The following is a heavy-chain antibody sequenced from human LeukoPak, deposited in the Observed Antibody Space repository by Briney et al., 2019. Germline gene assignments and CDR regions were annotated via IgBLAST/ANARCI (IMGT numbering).Heavy chain of an antibody. J-gene: IGHJ5*02. CDR2: ISGSGGST. V-gene: IGHV3-23*01. CDR3: AKDFRRTGVNWFDP. Sequence: GGSLRLSCAASGFTFSSYAMHWVRQAPGKGLEWVSAISGSGGSTHYADSVKGRFTISRDNSKNTLYLQMNSLRAEDTAVYYCAKDFRRTGVNWFDPWGQGTLVTVSS. D-gene: IGHD1-1*01. CDR1: GFTFSSYA.